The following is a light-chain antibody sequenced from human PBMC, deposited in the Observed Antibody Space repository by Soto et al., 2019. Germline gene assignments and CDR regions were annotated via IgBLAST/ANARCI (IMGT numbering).Light chain of an antibody. J-gene: IGKJ4*01. CDR1: QSISSW. Sequence: DIQMTQSPSTLSASVGDRVTITCRASQSISSWLAWYQQKPGKAPKLLIYDASSLESGVPSRFSGSGSGTDFTLTISSLQAEDVAVYYCQQYYSTLALTFGGGTKVDIK. CDR3: QQYYSTLALT. V-gene: IGKV1-5*01. CDR2: DAS.